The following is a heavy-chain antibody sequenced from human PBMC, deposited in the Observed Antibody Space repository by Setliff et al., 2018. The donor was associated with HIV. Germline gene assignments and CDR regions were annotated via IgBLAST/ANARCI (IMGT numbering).Heavy chain of an antibody. D-gene: IGHD3-22*01. V-gene: IGHV4-39*02. Sequence: PSETLSLTCSVSGGSVRSNNYFWSWVRQPPGKGLQYIGSIYSSGSPSYNPSLSSRLTISVDTSKNHVSLRLSSVTAADTAVYYCARSYYYDSSGYSSRYWFDPWGQGTLVTVS. CDR1: GGSVRSNNYF. CDR3: ARSYYYDSSGYSSRYWFDP. J-gene: IGHJ5*02. CDR2: IYSSGSP.